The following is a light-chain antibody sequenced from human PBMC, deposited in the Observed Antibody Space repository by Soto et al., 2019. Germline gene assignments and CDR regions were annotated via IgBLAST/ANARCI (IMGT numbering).Light chain of an antibody. CDR3: SSYTGDNTHV. CDR2: DVS. Sequence: QSALTQPASVSGSPGQSITISCTGSSSDIGGYNYVSWYQQHPGKAPKLMINDVSNRLSGVSYRFSGSKSGNTASLTISGLQAEDEADYYCSSYTGDNTHVFGSGTKVTVL. CDR1: SSDIGGYNY. J-gene: IGLJ1*01. V-gene: IGLV2-14*03.